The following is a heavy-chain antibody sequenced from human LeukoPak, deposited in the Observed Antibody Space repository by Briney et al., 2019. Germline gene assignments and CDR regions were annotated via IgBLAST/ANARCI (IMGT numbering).Heavy chain of an antibody. Sequence: GGSLRLSCAASGFTFSSYAMSWVRQAPGKGLEWVSAISGSGGSTYYANSVKGRFTISRDNSKNTLYLQMNSLRAEDTAVYYCAKAYSGSHLFQYWGQGTLVTVSS. CDR1: GFTFSSYA. V-gene: IGHV3-23*01. J-gene: IGHJ4*02. CDR2: ISGSGGST. D-gene: IGHD1-26*01. CDR3: AKAYSGSHLFQY.